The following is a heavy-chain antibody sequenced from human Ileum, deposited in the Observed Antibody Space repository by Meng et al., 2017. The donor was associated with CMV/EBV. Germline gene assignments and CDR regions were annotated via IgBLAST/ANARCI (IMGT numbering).Heavy chain of an antibody. V-gene: IGHV4-4*07. CDR3: AREKSSCTSSTCYGVDS. Sequence: QVQESGPGLVKPSETLSLTFSVSDGSISSYYWSWIRQSAGKGLEWIGRIHTSGTTNYNPSLKSRVTLSLDTSKDQFSLKLTSVTAADTAVYYCAREKSSCTSSTCYGVDSWGQGTLVTVSS. D-gene: IGHD2-2*01. J-gene: IGHJ4*02. CDR2: IHTSGTT. CDR1: DGSISSYY.